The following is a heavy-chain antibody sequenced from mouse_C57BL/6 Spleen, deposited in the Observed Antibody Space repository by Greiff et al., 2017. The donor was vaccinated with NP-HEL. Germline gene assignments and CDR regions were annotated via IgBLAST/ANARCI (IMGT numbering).Heavy chain of an antibody. J-gene: IGHJ4*01. CDR1: GYTFTDYE. Sequence: QVQLQQSGAELVRPGASVTLSCKASGYTFTDYEMHWVKQTPVHGLEWIGAIDPETGGTAYNQKFKGKAILTADKSSSTAYMELRSLTSEDSAVYYCTREKFYDGYQDYAMDYWGQGTSVTVSS. V-gene: IGHV1-15*01. CDR2: IDPETGGT. D-gene: IGHD2-3*01. CDR3: TREKFYDGYQDYAMDY.